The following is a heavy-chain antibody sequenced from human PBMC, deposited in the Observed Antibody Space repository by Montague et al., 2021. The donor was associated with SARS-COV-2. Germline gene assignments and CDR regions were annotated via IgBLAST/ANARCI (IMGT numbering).Heavy chain of an antibody. Sequence: SETLSLTCAVSGVSITSINWWSLVRQPPGKGLEWIGEISYGGIATYNPSLKSRATISVDRSRNLFSLKLSSVTAADTAIYYCAGKVLTVPADYWGQGTLVTVS. CDR3: AGKVLTVPADY. CDR2: ISYGGIA. CDR1: GVSITSINW. V-gene: IGHV4-4*02. D-gene: IGHD4-11*01. J-gene: IGHJ4*02.